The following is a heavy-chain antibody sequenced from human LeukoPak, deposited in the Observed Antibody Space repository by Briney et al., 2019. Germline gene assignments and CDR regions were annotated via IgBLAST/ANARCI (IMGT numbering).Heavy chain of an antibody. V-gene: IGHV3-53*01. CDR2: IYSGGST. CDR3: ARDLITYLDY. CDR1: GFTFSSNY. Sequence: GGSLRLSCAASGFTFSSNYMSWVRQAPGKGLEWVSVIYSGGSTYYSDSVKGRFTISRDNSKNALYLQMNSLRAEDTAVYYCARDLITYLDYWGQGTLVTVSS. J-gene: IGHJ4*02.